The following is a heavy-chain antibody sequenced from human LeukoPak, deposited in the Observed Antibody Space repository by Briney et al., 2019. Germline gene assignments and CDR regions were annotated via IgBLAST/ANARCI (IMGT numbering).Heavy chain of an antibody. V-gene: IGHV4-39*01. D-gene: IGHD3-22*01. CDR3: ASRAYYYDSSGYPHWFDP. Sequence: SETLSLTCTVSGGSISSSSYYWGWIRQPPGKGLEWIGSIYYSGSTYYNPSLKSRVTISVDTSKNQFSLKLSSVTAADTAVYYCASRAYYYDSSGYPHWFDPWGQGTLVTVSS. J-gene: IGHJ5*02. CDR1: GGSISSSSYY. CDR2: IYYSGST.